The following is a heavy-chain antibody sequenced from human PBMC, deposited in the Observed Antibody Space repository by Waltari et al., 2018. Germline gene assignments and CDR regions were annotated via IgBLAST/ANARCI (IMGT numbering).Heavy chain of an antibody. CDR3: ARPQRGYYGMDV. J-gene: IGHJ6*02. CDR1: GFTFGDYY. CDR2: ISSSGATT. Sequence: QVQLAESGGGLVKPGGSLRLSCAGSGFTFGDYYMGWLRQAPGKGLEWVSVISSSGATTYYADSVKDRFTISRDNSNNSVSLQMHSLRVEDTALYYCARPQRGYYGMDVWGQGTTVTVAS. V-gene: IGHV3-11*01.